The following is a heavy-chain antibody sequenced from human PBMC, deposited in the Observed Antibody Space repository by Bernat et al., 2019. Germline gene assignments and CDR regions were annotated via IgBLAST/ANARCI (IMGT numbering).Heavy chain of an antibody. D-gene: IGHD1-1*01. CDR1: GGSISSSSYY. V-gene: IGHV4-39*01. Sequence: QLQLQESGPGLVKPSETLSLTCTVSGGSISSSSYYWGWIRQPPGKGLEWIGSIYYSGSTYYNPSLKSRVTIYVDTSKNQFSLKLSSVTAADTAVYYCARRKYDWNDRLRRTFDPWGQGTLVTVSS. CDR2: IYYSGST. CDR3: ARRKYDWNDRLRRTFDP. J-gene: IGHJ5*02.